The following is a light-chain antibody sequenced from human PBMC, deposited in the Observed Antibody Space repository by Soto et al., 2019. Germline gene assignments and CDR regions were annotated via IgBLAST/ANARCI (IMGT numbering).Light chain of an antibody. CDR2: SAS. Sequence: DIQMTQSPASLSASVGDRVTITCRASQTISSYLNWYQQKAGAAPKLPIYSASTLQSGVPSRFSGSGFGTDYTLTISSLQPADFAVYYCQQTFRAPHTFGQGTKLDIK. CDR3: QQTFRAPHT. J-gene: IGKJ2*01. CDR1: QTISSY. V-gene: IGKV1-39*01.